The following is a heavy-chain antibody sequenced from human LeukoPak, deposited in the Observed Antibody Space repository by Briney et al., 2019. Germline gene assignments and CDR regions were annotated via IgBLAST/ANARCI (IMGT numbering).Heavy chain of an antibody. CDR2: IYYSGST. CDR3: ARRVYSSGWYFDY. J-gene: IGHJ4*02. D-gene: IGHD6-19*01. Sequence: SETLSLTCTVSGGSISSYYWSWIRQPPGKGLEWIGYIYYSGSTNYNPSLKSRVTISVDTSKNQFSLKLSSVTAADTAVYYCARRVYSSGWYFDYWGQGTLVTVSS. CDR1: GGSISSYY. V-gene: IGHV4-59*01.